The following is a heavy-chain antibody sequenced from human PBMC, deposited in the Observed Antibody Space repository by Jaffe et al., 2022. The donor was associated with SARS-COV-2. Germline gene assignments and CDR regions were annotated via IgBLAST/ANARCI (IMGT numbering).Heavy chain of an antibody. V-gene: IGHV3-21*01. D-gene: IGHD3-10*01. CDR3: ARDTLLWFGESTNWFDP. CDR2: ISSSSSYI. Sequence: EVQLVESGGGLVKPGGSLRLSCAASGFTFSSYSMNWVRQAPGKGLEWVSSISSSSSYIYYADSVKGRFTISRDNAKNSLYLQMNSLRAEDTAVYYCARDTLLWFGESTNWFDPWGQGTLVTVSS. CDR1: GFTFSSYS. J-gene: IGHJ5*02.